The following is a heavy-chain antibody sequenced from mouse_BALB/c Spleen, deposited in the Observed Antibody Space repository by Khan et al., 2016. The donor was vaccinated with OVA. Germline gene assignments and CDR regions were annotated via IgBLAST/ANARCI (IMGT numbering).Heavy chain of an antibody. CDR2: ISYSGVT. CDR1: GYSITSGYA. CDR3: ARGNYYGYYFDY. V-gene: IGHV3-2*02. J-gene: IGHJ2*01. Sequence: EVQLQESGPGLVKPSQSLSLTCTVTGYSITSGYAWNWIRQFPGTKLEWMGYISYSGVTSYTPSPKSRISITRDTSKNQFFLQLNSVTTEDTATYYCARGNYYGYYFDYWGQGTTLTVSS. D-gene: IGHD1-1*01.